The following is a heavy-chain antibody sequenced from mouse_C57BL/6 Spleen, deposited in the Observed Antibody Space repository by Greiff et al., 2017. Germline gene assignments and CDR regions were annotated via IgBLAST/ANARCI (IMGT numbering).Heavy chain of an antibody. CDR1: GYTFTSYW. J-gene: IGHJ4*01. V-gene: IGHV1-64*01. CDR3: ERYQASYGSSYGGAMDY. D-gene: IGHD1-1*01. Sequence: QVQLQQPGAELVKPGASVKLSCKASGYTFTSYWMHWVKQRPGQGLEWIGMIHPNSGSTNYNEKFKSKATLTVDKSSSTAYMQLSSLTSEDSAVYYCERYQASYGSSYGGAMDYWGQGTSVTVSS. CDR2: IHPNSGST.